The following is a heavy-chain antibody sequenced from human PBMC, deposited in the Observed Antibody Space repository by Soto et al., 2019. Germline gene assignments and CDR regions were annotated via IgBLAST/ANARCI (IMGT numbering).Heavy chain of an antibody. V-gene: IGHV3-21*01. CDR1: EFTLTRSA. J-gene: IGHJ5*02. CDR3: TRDAARDSSARGWFDP. Sequence: GPLRLPCAASEFTLTRSAISWARPAPGRGLESGSTIRSNSAYIYYTDAQRGRFTISRDNAKNSLHLQMNSLGAEDTAVYYCTRDAARDSSARGWFDPWGPGSLVTVSA. CDR2: IRSNSAYI. D-gene: IGHD6-13*01.